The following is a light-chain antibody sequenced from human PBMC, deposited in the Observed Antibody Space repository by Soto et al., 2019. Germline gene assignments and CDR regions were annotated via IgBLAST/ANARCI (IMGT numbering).Light chain of an antibody. Sequence: QSALTQPPSASGSPGQSVTISCTGTSSDVGSFNYVSWYQQHPGKAPKVMIYDVDKRPSGVPDRFSGSKSGNTASLTVSGLQAEDEADYYCCAYAGSYTRYVFGNGTKLTVL. CDR3: CAYAGSYTRYV. CDR2: DVD. J-gene: IGLJ1*01. CDR1: SSDVGSFNY. V-gene: IGLV2-8*01.